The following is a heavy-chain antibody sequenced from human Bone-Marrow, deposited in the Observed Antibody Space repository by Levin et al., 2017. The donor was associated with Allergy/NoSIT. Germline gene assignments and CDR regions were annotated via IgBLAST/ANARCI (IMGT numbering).Heavy chain of an antibody. D-gene: IGHD6-13*01. J-gene: IGHJ5*01. CDR1: GFTFSNYA. CDR3: AKVGQPAGTDNWFES. V-gene: IGHV3-30-3*01. CDR2: ISYHETKQ. Sequence: PGGSLRLSCAVSGFTFSNYAMNWVRQAPGKGLEWVAFISYHETKQYYADSVKGRFTISRDDPKNTLYLQMNSLRIGDTAVYYCAKVGQPAGTDNWFESWGQGTQVTVSS.